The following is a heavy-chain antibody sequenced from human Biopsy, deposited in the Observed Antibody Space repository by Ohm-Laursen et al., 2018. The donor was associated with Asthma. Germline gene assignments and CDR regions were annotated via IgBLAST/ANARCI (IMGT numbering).Heavy chain of an antibody. D-gene: IGHD2-21*01. Sequence: SLRLSCAASGFTFSSYSMHWVRQAPGRGPEYVSLIATDGSNKFYADSVKGRFTVSRDNSKHTLYLHMTGLRADDTGVYYCVKDHSAGYYYFDDWSQGAQVTVSS. CDR1: GFTFSSYS. CDR3: VKDHSAGYYYFDD. J-gene: IGHJ4*02. CDR2: IATDGSNK. V-gene: IGHV3-64D*08.